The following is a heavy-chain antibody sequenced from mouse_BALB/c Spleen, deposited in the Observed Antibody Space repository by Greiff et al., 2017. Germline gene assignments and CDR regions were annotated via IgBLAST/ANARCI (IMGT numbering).Heavy chain of an antibody. Sequence: SGAELVRPGTSVKVSCKASGYAFTNYLIEWVKQRPGQGLEWIGVINPGSGGTNYNEKFKGKATLTADKSSSTAYMQLSSLTSDDSAVYFCARSIYYYGSHYFDYWGQGTTLTVSS. J-gene: IGHJ2*01. CDR1: GYAFTNYL. CDR3: ARSIYYYGSHYFDY. CDR2: INPGSGGT. D-gene: IGHD1-1*01. V-gene: IGHV1-54*03.